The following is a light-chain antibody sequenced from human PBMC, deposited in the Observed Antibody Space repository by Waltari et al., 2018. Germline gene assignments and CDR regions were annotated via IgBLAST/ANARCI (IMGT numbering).Light chain of an antibody. V-gene: IGKV1-27*01. J-gene: IGKJ1*01. CDR3: QKYNSAPWA. CDR1: QDISNC. Sequence: DLQMTQSPSSLSASVGDRVTITCRARQDISNCLAWYQQKPGKAPKLLIYVASTLQSGVPSRFSGSGSGTDFTLTISSLQPEDVATYYCQKYNSAPWAFGQGTKVEIK. CDR2: VAS.